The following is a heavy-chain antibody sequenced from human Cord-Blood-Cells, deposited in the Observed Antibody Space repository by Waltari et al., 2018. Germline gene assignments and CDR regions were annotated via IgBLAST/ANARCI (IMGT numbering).Heavy chain of an antibody. Sequence: QVQLVQSGAEVKKPGASVKVSCKASGYTFTSYAMHWVRQAPGQRLAWMGWINAGNGNTKYSQKFQGRVTINRDTSASTAYMELSSLRSEDTAVYYCAGGSYSSSSWYVDLWGRGTLVTVSS. CDR3: AGGSYSSSSWYVDL. D-gene: IGHD6-6*01. J-gene: IGHJ2*01. CDR2: INAGNGNT. CDR1: GYTFTSYA. V-gene: IGHV1-3*01.